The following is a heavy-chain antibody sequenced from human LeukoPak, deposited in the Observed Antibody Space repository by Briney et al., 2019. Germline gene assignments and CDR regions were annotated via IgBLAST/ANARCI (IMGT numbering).Heavy chain of an antibody. D-gene: IGHD2-15*01. CDR2: VYYSGST. CDR1: GGSISNYY. CDR3: AREGSGRYYYGLDV. V-gene: IGHV4-59*01. J-gene: IGHJ6*02. Sequence: ASETLSLTCTVSGGSISNYYRSWIRQPPGKGLEWIGYVYYSGSTNYNPSPKSRVTISVDTSKNQFSLKLSSVTAADTAVYYCAREGSGRYYYGLDVWGQGTTVTVSS.